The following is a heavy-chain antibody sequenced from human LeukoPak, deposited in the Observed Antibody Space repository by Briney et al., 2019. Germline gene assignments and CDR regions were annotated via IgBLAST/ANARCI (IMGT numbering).Heavy chain of an antibody. Sequence: GGSLRLSCAGSGFSFSSNTMSWVRQAPGRALEWVSAISNNGGRTDYADSVKGRFTISRDNSKSTLYLHMDSLRAEDTAVYYCARDEDTSALSEYWGQGTLVTVSS. CDR1: GFSFSSNT. CDR2: ISNNGGRT. D-gene: IGHD2/OR15-2a*01. J-gene: IGHJ4*02. CDR3: ARDEDTSALSEY. V-gene: IGHV3-23*01.